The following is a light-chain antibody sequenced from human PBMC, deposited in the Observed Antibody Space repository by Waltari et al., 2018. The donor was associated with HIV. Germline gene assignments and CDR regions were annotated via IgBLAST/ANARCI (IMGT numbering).Light chain of an antibody. CDR3: LQRTNWPVT. CDR2: DAS. J-gene: IGKJ4*01. V-gene: IGKV3-11*01. Sequence: DIELTQSPATLSSSTGERATLSCRARQSVGSSLGWYQQKPGQAPRLLIYDASTRATGVPARFSGGGSGTDFTLTISGLEPEDFAIYYCLQRTNWPVTFGGGTKVEIK. CDR1: QSVGSS.